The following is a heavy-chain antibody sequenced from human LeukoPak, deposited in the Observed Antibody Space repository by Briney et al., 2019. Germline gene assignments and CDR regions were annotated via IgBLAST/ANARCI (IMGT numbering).Heavy chain of an antibody. CDR1: GFTFSTYA. CDR2: TSASGGDAGT. CDR3: AKDFAPYGSGSYFTS. J-gene: IGHJ5*02. Sequence: SGGSLRLSCAASGFTFSTYAMTWVRQAPGKGLEWVSSTSASGGDAGTYYADSVNGRFTISRDNSRNTLYLQMNSLRAEDTALYYCAKDFAPYGSGSYFTSWGQGTLVTVSS. V-gene: IGHV3-23*01. D-gene: IGHD3-10*01.